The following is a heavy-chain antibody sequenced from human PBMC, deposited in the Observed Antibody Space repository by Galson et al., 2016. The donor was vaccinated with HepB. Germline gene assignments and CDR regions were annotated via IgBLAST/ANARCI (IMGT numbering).Heavy chain of an antibody. J-gene: IGHJ5*02. CDR2: INQDGSES. CDR3: ARKKYYYDTSPLGWFDP. CDR1: GFTFNKSW. V-gene: IGHV3-7*03. D-gene: IGHD3-22*01. Sequence: SLRLSCAASGFTFNKSWMTWVRQAPGKRPEWVATINQDGSESTYVDSVKGRFIISRDNAKNSLSLQVNSLRPEDTAVYYCARKKYYYDTSPLGWFDPWGQGTLVTVSS.